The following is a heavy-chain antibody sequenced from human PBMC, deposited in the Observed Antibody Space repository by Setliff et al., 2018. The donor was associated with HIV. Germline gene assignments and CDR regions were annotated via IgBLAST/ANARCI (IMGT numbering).Heavy chain of an antibody. V-gene: IGHV4-39*01. CDR3: ACGAAAGTDDYYYYYMDV. J-gene: IGHJ6*03. CDR1: GGSISSSSYY. CDR2: IYYSGGT. D-gene: IGHD6-13*01. Sequence: PSETLSPTCTVPGGSISSSSYYWGWIRQPPGKGLEWLGSIYYSGGTYYNPSLKSRVTISVDTSKNQFALKLSSVTAADTAVYYCACGAAAGTDDYYYYYMDVWGKGTTVTVSS.